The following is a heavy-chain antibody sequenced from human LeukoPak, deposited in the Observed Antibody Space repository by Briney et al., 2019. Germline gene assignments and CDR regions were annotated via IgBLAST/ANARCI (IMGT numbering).Heavy chain of an antibody. Sequence: GGSRRLSCAASGFTFSSYWMSWVRQAPGKGLEWVANIKQDGSEKYYVDSVKGRFTISRDNAKNSLYLQMNSLRAEDTAVYYCARDSSSSSAYYYYYYGMDVWGQGTTVTVSS. V-gene: IGHV3-7*01. D-gene: IGHD6-6*01. CDR1: GFTFSSYW. CDR2: IKQDGSEK. J-gene: IGHJ6*02. CDR3: ARDSSSSSAYYYYYYGMDV.